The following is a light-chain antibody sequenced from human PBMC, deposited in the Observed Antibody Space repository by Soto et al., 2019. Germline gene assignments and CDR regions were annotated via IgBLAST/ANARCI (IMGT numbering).Light chain of an antibody. CDR2: SAS. J-gene: IGKJ3*01. Sequence: DIVMTQSPLSLPVTPGEPASISCTSSQSLLYIDGYNYLDWYLQKPGQPPKLLIYSASNRASGVPARVSGSGSGTDFTLKISRVAAEDVGVYFCMQARQTPFTFGPGTKVDIK. CDR3: MQARQTPFT. CDR1: QSLLYIDGYNY. V-gene: IGKV2-28*01.